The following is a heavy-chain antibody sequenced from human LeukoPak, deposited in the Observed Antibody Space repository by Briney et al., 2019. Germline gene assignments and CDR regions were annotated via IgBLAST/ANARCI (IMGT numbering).Heavy chain of an antibody. J-gene: IGHJ4*02. CDR1: GFTFSNAW. D-gene: IGHD5-24*01. Sequence: PGGSLRLSCAASGFTFSNAWMSWVRQAPGKGLEWVANVNPAGISKYYVDSVKGRFTISRDNVKSSLYLEMNSLRVEDTAVYYCTRERWLQPDYWGQGTLVAVSS. V-gene: IGHV3-7*01. CDR2: VNPAGISK. CDR3: TRERWLQPDY.